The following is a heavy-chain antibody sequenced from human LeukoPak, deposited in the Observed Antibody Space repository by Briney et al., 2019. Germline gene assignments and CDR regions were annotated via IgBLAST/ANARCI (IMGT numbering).Heavy chain of an antibody. CDR2: IRGSASGVTT. CDR1: GFSFSTYA. V-gene: IGHV3-23*01. CDR3: AKNDFGSGWVGDY. D-gene: IGHD6-19*01. Sequence: GGSLRLSCAASGFSFSTYAMSWVRQAPGKGLEWVSAIRGSASGVTTYYAHSVKGRLTISRDNSKNTLYLPMNSLRAEDTAVYYCAKNDFGSGWVGDYWGQGTLVTVSS. J-gene: IGHJ4*02.